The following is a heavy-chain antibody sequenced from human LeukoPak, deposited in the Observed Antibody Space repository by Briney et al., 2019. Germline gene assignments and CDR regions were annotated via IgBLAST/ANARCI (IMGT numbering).Heavy chain of an antibody. CDR1: GGTFSSYA. Sequence: SVKVSCKASGGTFSSYAISWVRQAPGQGLEWMGRIIPILGIANYAQKFQGRVTITADKSTSTAYMELSSLRPEDTAVYYCASDMKGYYVWGSYRHDAFDIWGQGTMVTVSS. CDR3: ASDMKGYYVWGSYRHDAFDI. V-gene: IGHV1-69*04. D-gene: IGHD3-16*02. J-gene: IGHJ3*02. CDR2: IIPILGIA.